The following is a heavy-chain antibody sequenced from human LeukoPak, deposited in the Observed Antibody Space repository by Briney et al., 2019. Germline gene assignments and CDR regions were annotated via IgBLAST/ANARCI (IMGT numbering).Heavy chain of an antibody. CDR1: GFTFSSYS. V-gene: IGHV3-30*18. CDR3: AKDHWSSGAGQQLVP. J-gene: IGHJ5*02. D-gene: IGHD6-13*01. CDR2: ISYDGSNK. Sequence: GGSLRLSCAASGFTFSSYSMNWVRQAPGKGLEWVAVISYDGSNKYYADSVKGRFTISRDNSKNTLYLQMNSLRAEDTAVYYCAKDHWSSGAGQQLVPWGQGTLVTVSS.